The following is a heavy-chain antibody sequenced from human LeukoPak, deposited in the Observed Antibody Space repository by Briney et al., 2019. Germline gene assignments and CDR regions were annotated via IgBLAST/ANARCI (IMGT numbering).Heavy chain of an antibody. D-gene: IGHD7-27*01. CDR2: FDPEDGET. CDR1: GYTLTELS. CDR3: TRGPPNWGFDF. Sequence: ASVKVSCKVSGYTLTELSMQWVRQAPGKGLEWMGGFDPEDGETIYAQKFQGRVTMTRSTSTRTAYMELSSLRSEDTAVYYCTRGPPNWGFDFWGQGTLVTVSS. V-gene: IGHV1-24*01. J-gene: IGHJ4*02.